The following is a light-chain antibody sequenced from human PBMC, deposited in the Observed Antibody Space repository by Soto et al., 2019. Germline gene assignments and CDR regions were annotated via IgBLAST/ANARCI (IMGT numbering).Light chain of an antibody. CDR3: QVYGRSPPMT. Sequence: EIVLTQSPGTLSLSPGERATLSCRASRSISSTYVAWYQQKPGQAPRLLIYGPSSRPTGIPERFSGSGSGTDFTLTINRLEPEDSAVYYCQVYGRSPPMTFGQGTKVEIK. CDR1: RSISSTY. V-gene: IGKV3-20*01. CDR2: GPS. J-gene: IGKJ1*01.